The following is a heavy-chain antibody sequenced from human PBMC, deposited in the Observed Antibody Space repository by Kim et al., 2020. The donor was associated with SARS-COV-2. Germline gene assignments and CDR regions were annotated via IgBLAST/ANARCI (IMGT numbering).Heavy chain of an antibody. Sequence: VQGRVTITADESTSTAYMELSSLRSEDTAVYYCARGAMCSSTSCLYYFDYWGQGTLVTVSS. J-gene: IGHJ4*02. CDR3: ARGAMCSSTSCLYYFDY. V-gene: IGHV1-69*01. D-gene: IGHD2-2*01.